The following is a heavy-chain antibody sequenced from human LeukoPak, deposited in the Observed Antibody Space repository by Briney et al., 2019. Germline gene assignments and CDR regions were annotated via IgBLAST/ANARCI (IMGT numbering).Heavy chain of an antibody. J-gene: IGHJ4*02. D-gene: IGHD5-12*01. CDR2: INTSGGST. CDR1: VYIFTNYY. Sequence: ASVKVSCKASVYIFTNYYIHWVRQAPGQGLEWMGIINTSGGSTSSAQKFQGRLTMTRDTSTSTVYMELSSLRSEDTALYYCARDVFLSGSLSPIDYWGQGTLVTVSS. CDR3: ARDVFLSGSLSPIDY. V-gene: IGHV1-46*01.